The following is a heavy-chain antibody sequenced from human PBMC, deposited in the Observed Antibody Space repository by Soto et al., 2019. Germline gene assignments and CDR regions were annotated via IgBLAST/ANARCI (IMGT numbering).Heavy chain of an antibody. D-gene: IGHD2-2*01. CDR2: ISSSSTI. CDR3: AREVCSSTTCYSTYPAYGMDV. CDR1: GFTFNNYN. Sequence: GGSLRLSCAASGFTFNNYNMNWVRQAPGKGLEWVSYISSSSTIYYADSVKGRFTISRDNAKNSLYLQMNSLRDEDTAVYYCAREVCSSTTCYSTYPAYGMDVWGQWTTVTVSS. V-gene: IGHV3-48*02. J-gene: IGHJ6*02.